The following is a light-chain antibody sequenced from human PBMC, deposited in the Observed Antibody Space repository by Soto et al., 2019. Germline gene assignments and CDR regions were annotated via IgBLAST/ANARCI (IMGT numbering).Light chain of an antibody. CDR2: AAS. CDR1: QGISNY. J-gene: IGKJ3*01. Sequence: DIQMTQSPSSLSASVGDRVTITCRASQGISNYLAWYQQKPGKVPKLLIYAASTLPSGIPSRLIASGSGTDFALTISSLQPEDVATYYGQKYNSAPFTFGPGTNVDIK. CDR3: QKYNSAPFT. V-gene: IGKV1-27*01.